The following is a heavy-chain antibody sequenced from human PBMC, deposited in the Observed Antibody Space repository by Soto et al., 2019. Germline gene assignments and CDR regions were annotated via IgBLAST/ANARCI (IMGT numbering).Heavy chain of an antibody. D-gene: IGHD3-9*01. CDR2: MNPNTGNI. J-gene: IGHJ4*02. Sequence: ASVKVSCKASGYTFTNYDINWVRQATGQGLEYMGWMNPNTGNIGYAQKFQGRVTMTSNTSINTAYMELSSLRSEDTAVYYCARASDLYYDILTGYYLDYWGQGTLVTVS. V-gene: IGHV1-8*01. CDR3: ARASDLYYDILTGYYLDY. CDR1: GYTFTNYD.